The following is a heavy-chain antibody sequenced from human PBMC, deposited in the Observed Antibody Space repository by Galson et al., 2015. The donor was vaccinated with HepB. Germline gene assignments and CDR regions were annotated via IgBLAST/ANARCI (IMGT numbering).Heavy chain of an antibody. CDR3: VCSHAHDAFDI. D-gene: IGHD3-10*02. V-gene: IGHV3-20*01. CDR2: INWNGGST. Sequence: SLRLSCAASGFTFEDYGMSWVRQAPGKGLEWVSGINWNGGSTGYAGSVKGRFTISRDNAKNSLYLQMNSLRVEDTALYHCVCSHAHDAFDIWGQGTMVTVSS. CDR1: GFTFEDYG. J-gene: IGHJ3*02.